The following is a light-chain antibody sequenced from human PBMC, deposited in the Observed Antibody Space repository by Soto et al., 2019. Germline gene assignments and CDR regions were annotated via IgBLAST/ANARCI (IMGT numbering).Light chain of an antibody. Sequence: EIVLTQSPGTLSLSPGERAALSCRASQTVNSNYLAWYQQRAGQAPRLLIYGASTRAADIPDRFSGSGSGTDFTLPISRLEAEDFAVYYCQQYDRSPLITFGGGTKVEIK. CDR2: GAS. J-gene: IGKJ4*01. V-gene: IGKV3-20*01. CDR1: QTVNSNY. CDR3: QQYDRSPLIT.